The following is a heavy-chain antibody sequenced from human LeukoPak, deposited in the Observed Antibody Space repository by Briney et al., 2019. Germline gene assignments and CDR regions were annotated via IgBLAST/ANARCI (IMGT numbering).Heavy chain of an antibody. Sequence: GGSLRLSCSASGFTFTNYWMHWVRQAPGKGLEWVAVISYDESNKYYADSVKGRFTISRDNSKNTLYLQMNSLRAEDTAVYYCARGTDTKPFWSGYWVDVWGQGTTVTVSS. V-gene: IGHV3-30*03. CDR2: ISYDESNK. CDR3: ARGTDTKPFWSGYWVDV. CDR1: GFTFTNYW. J-gene: IGHJ6*02. D-gene: IGHD3-3*01.